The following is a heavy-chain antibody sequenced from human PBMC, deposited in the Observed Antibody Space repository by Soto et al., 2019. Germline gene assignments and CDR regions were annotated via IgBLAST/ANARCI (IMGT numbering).Heavy chain of an antibody. J-gene: IGHJ6*02. CDR1: GGTFSSYA. V-gene: IGHV1-69*12. CDR2: IIPIFGTA. Sequence: QVQLVQSGAEVKKPGSSVKVSCKASGGTFSSYAISWVRQAPGQGLEWMGGIIPIFGTANYAQKFQGRVTITADESTSTTYMELSRLRYEDTAVYYCARMYIVLVPAGRGTLPYYYYGMDVWGQGTTVTVSS. D-gene: IGHD2-2*01. CDR3: ARMYIVLVPAGRGTLPYYYYGMDV.